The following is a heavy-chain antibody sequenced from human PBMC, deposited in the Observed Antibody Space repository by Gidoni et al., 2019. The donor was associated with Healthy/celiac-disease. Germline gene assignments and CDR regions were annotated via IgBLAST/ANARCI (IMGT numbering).Heavy chain of an antibody. Sequence: EVQLVESGGGLVQPGGSLRLSCEDSGFTFSSYEMNWVRQAPGKGLEWVSYIISSGSTIYYADSVKGLFTISSDNAKNSLYLQMNSLIAEDTAVYYCARLQWYYMDVWGKGTTVLVS. V-gene: IGHV3-48*03. CDR2: IISSGSTI. CDR1: GFTFSSYE. J-gene: IGHJ6*03. D-gene: IGHD4-4*01. CDR3: ARLQWYYMDV.